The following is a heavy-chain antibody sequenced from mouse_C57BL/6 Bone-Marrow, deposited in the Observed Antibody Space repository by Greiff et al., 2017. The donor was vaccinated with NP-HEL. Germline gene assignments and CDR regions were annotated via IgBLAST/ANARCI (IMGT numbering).Heavy chain of an antibody. CDR3: AKRYYGSSYGAMDY. J-gene: IGHJ4*01. CDR1: GYTFTDHT. Sequence: QDQLQQSDAELVKPGASVKISCKVSGYTFTDHTIHWMKQRPEQGLEWIGYIYPRDGSTKYNEKLKGKATLTADKSSSTAYMQLTSLTSEDSAVYFCAKRYYGSSYGAMDYWGQGTSVTVSS. V-gene: IGHV1-78*01. D-gene: IGHD1-1*01. CDR2: IYPRDGST.